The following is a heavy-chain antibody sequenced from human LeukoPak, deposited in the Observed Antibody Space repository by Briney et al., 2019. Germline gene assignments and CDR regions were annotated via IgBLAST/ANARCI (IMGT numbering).Heavy chain of an antibody. J-gene: IGHJ3*02. CDR3: TAMVTGAFDI. Sequence: GGSLRLSCAASGFTVSSNYMSWVRQAPGKGLEWVSVIYSGGSTYYADSVKGRFTISRDNSKNTLYLQMNSLRAEDTAVYYCTAMVTGAFDIWGQGTMVTVSS. D-gene: IGHD5-18*01. V-gene: IGHV3-53*01. CDR1: GFTVSSNY. CDR2: IYSGGST.